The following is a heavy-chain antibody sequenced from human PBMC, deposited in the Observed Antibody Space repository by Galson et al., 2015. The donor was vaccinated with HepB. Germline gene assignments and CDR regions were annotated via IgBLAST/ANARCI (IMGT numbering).Heavy chain of an antibody. CDR2: ISSSSSYI. D-gene: IGHD3-3*01. J-gene: IGHJ4*02. CDR3: ARETRRFLEWHFDY. V-gene: IGHV3-21*01. Sequence: SLRLSCAASGFTFSSYSMNWVRQAPGKGLEWVSSISSSSSYIYYADSVKGRFTISRDNAKNSLYLQMNSLRAEDTAVYYCARETRRFLEWHFDYWGQGTLVTVSS. CDR1: GFTFSSYS.